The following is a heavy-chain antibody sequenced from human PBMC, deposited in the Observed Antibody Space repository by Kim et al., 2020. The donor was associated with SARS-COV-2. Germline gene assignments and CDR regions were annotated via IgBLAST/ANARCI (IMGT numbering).Heavy chain of an antibody. CDR2: IIPILGIA. CDR1: GGTFSSYA. Sequence: SVKVSCKASGGTFSSYAISWVRQAPGQGLEWMGRIIPILGIANYAQKFQGRVTITAVKSTSTAYMELSSLRSEDTAVYYCARNEFTYYAILTGFTDEYYYGMDLWRQGTTVTVPS. D-gene: IGHD3-9*01. V-gene: IGHV1-69*04. CDR3: ARNEFTYYAILTGFTDEYYYGMDL. J-gene: IGHJ6*02.